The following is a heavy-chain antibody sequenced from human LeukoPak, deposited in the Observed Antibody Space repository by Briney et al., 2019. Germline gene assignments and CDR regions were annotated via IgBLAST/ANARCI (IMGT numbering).Heavy chain of an antibody. Sequence: GGSLRLSCAASGFTFSSYAMSWVRQAPGKGLEWASAISGSGGSTYYADSVKGRFTISRDNSKNTLYLQMNSLRAEDTAVYYCAKSRVWFGEYYHYGMDVWGQGTTVTVSS. CDR1: GFTFSSYA. V-gene: IGHV3-23*01. CDR2: ISGSGGST. D-gene: IGHD3-10*01. J-gene: IGHJ6*02. CDR3: AKSRVWFGEYYHYGMDV.